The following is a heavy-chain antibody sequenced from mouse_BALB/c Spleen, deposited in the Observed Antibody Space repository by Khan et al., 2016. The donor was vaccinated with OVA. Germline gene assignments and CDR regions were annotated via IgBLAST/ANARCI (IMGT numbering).Heavy chain of an antibody. Sequence: EVELVESGGDLVKPGGSLKLSCAASGFTFSTYGMSWVRQTPDKRLEWVATVSSGGHYTYYPDTVKGRFTISRDNAKNTLYLQMSSLKSEDTAMFYCARNAYYYDSEGFAYWGQGTLVTVSA. V-gene: IGHV5-6*01. CDR3: ARNAYYYDSEGFAY. D-gene: IGHD1-1*01. CDR1: GFTFSTYG. J-gene: IGHJ3*01. CDR2: VSSGGHYT.